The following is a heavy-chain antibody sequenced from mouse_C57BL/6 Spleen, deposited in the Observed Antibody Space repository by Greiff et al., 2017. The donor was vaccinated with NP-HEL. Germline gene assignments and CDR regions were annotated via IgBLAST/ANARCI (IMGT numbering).Heavy chain of an antibody. CDR1: GYTFTSYG. CDR2: IYPRSGNT. Sequence: VQLQQSGAELARPGASVKLSCKASGYTFTSYGISWVKQRTGQGLEWIGEIYPRSGNTYYNEKFKGKATLTADKSSSTAYMELRSLTSEDSAVYFCAREDYYGSSYVDYFGYWGQGTTLTVSS. CDR3: AREDYYGSSYVDYFGY. J-gene: IGHJ2*01. D-gene: IGHD1-1*01. V-gene: IGHV1-81*01.